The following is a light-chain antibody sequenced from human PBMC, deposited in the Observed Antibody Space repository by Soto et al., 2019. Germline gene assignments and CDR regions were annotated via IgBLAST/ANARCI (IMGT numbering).Light chain of an antibody. CDR3: SSYTSGSTLYV. J-gene: IGLJ1*01. CDR2: ASS. V-gene: IGLV2-14*01. Sequence: QSALAQPASVSGSPGQSITISCPGTSSDVGSYNYVSWYQQHPGKAPRLMIYASSNRPSGVSHRFSGSRSGNTASLTISGLQAEDEADYFCSSYTSGSTLYVFGSGTKV. CDR1: SSDVGSYNY.